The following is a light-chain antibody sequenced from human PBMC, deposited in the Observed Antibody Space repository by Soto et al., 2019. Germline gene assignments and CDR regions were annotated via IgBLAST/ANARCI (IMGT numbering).Light chain of an antibody. Sequence: DIQMTQSPSSVSASVGDRVTISCQASRCISRSLAWYQQKPVKAPKLVIYPASSLQSGVLSRFSGSGFGTDFTLTISSLQPEDFATYYCQQSYSTSVTFGQGTKVDIK. CDR1: RCISRS. V-gene: IGKV1D-12*01. J-gene: IGKJ1*01. CDR3: QQSYSTSVT. CDR2: PAS.